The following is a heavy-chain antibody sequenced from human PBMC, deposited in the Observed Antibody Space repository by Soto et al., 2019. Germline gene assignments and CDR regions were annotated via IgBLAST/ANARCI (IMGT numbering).Heavy chain of an antibody. D-gene: IGHD3-3*01. CDR2: ISAYNGNT. Sequence: GASVKVSCKASGYTFTSYGISWVRQAPGQGLEWMGWISAYNGNTNYAQKLQGRVTMTTDTSTSTAYMELRSLRSDDTAVYYCARDLGEWFRFLYYYYGMDVWGQGTTVTVSS. J-gene: IGHJ6*02. CDR3: ARDLGEWFRFLYYYYGMDV. V-gene: IGHV1-18*01. CDR1: GYTFTSYG.